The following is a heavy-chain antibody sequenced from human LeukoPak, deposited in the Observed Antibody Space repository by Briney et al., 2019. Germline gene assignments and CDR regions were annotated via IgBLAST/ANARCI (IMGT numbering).Heavy chain of an antibody. CDR3: AREIIAAAGKDAFDI. CDR2: IIPIFGTA. CDR1: GGTFSSYA. V-gene: IGHV1-69*06. Sequence: ASVKVSCKASGGTFSSYAISWVRQAPGQGLEGMGGIIPIFGTANYAQKFQCRVTITADKSTSTAYMELSSLRSEDTAVYYCAREIIAAAGKDAFDIWGQGTMVTVSS. J-gene: IGHJ3*02. D-gene: IGHD6-13*01.